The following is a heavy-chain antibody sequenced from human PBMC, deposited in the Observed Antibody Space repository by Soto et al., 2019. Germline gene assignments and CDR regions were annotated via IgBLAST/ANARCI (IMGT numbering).Heavy chain of an antibody. CDR2: INPSGGST. CDR1: GYTFTSYY. V-gene: IGHV1-46*01. J-gene: IGHJ4*02. CDR3: AKLAWGARGCNSSPGCYFDY. D-gene: IGHD2-15*01. Sequence: ASVKVSCKASGYTFTSYYMHWVRQAPGQGLEWMGIINPSGGSTSYAQKFQGRVTMTRDTSTSTVYMELSSLRSEDTAVYYCAKLAWGARGCNSSPGCYFDYWGQGALVTVSS.